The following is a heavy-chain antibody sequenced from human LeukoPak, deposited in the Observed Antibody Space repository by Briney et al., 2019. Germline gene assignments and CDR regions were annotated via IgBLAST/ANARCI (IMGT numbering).Heavy chain of an antibody. CDR3: TKDLAPAAY. D-gene: IGHD2-2*01. V-gene: IGHV3-23*01. CDR2: LTGSGGST. J-gene: IGHJ4*02. Sequence: GGSLRLSCAASGFTLSSSSMSWVREAPGEGLEWVSALTGSGGSTYYADSVEGRFTISRDNSKKTLLLQMNSLRAEHTAVYYCTKDLAPAAYWGQGTLVTLSS. CDR1: GFTLSSSS.